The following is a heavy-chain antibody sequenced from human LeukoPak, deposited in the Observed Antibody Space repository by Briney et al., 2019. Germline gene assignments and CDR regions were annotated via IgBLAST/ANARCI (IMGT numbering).Heavy chain of an antibody. CDR3: ATGRGATPYFVVVPAAPYYFDY. CDR1: GGSFSGDY. Sequence: SETLSLTCAVYGGSFSGDYWSWIRQPPGKGLEWIGEINHSGSTNYNPSLTSRVTISVDTSKNQFSLKLSSVTAADTAVYYCATGRGATPYFVVVPAAPYYFDYWGQGTLVTVSS. D-gene: IGHD2-2*01. J-gene: IGHJ4*02. V-gene: IGHV4-34*01. CDR2: INHSGST.